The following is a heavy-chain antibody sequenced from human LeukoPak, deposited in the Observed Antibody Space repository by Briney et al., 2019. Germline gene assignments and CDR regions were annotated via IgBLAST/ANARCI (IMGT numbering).Heavy chain of an antibody. D-gene: IGHD1-26*01. CDR1: GGSISSSY. V-gene: IGHV4-59*01. J-gene: IGHJ1*01. Sequence: PSETLSLTCTVSGGSISSSYWSCIRQPPGKGLEWIGYIYYSGSTNYNPSLKSRVTISVDTSKNQFSLNLSSVTAADTAVYYCARSYSASLHQHWGQGTLVTVSS. CDR2: IYYSGST. CDR3: ARSYSASLHQH.